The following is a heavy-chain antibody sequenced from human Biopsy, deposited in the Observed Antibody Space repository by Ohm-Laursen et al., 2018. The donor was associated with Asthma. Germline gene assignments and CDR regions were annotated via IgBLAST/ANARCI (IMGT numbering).Heavy chain of an antibody. CDR1: GYTFINYA. CDR3: ARGGLGYCSSTSCYQNYYYGMDV. J-gene: IGHJ6*02. D-gene: IGHD2-2*01. V-gene: IGHV1-3*01. CDR2: INAGNGNT. Sequence: SVKVSCNASGYTFINYAIHWVRQAPGQRLEWMGWINAGNGNTKYSQKFQGRVTITRDTSASTAYMDLSSLRSEDTAVYYCARGGLGYCSSTSCYQNYYYGMDVWGQGTTVTVSS.